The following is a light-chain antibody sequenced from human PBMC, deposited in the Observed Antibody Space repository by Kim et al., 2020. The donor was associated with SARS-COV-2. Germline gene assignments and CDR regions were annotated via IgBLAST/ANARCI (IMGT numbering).Light chain of an antibody. Sequence: SPGDRATRSCRASQSVDSYFAWYQQKPGQPPRLLIYDAPNSATGIPARFSGSGSATDFTLTISSLEPEDFAVYYCQQRYNWPRALTFGGGTKVEIK. V-gene: IGKV3-11*01. J-gene: IGKJ4*01. CDR1: QSVDSY. CDR3: QQRYNWPRALT. CDR2: DAP.